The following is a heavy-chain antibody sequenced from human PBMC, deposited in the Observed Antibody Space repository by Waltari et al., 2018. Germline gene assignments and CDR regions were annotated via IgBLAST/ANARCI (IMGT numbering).Heavy chain of an antibody. CDR2: IRYDGSNK. D-gene: IGHD2-15*01. J-gene: IGHJ4*02. CDR3: AKDSRRGSTPLDY. Sequence: QVQLVESGGGVVQPGGSLTLSCAASGFTFSSYGMHWVRQAPGKGLEWVAFIRYDGSNKYYADSVKGRFTISRDNSKNTLYLQMNSLRAEDTAVYYCAKDSRRGSTPLDYWGQGTLVTVSS. V-gene: IGHV3-30*02. CDR1: GFTFSSYG.